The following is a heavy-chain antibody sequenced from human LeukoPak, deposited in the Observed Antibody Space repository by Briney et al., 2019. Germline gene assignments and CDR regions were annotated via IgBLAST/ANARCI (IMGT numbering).Heavy chain of an antibody. D-gene: IGHD3-3*01. CDR1: GFTYSSYA. Sequence: GGSLRLSCAASGFTYSSYAMSWVRQAPGKGLEWVSGISGSGGSAYYADSVKGRFTISRDNSKNTLYLQMNSLRAEDTAVYYFAKIWSDYFSPFDYWGQGTLVTVSS. J-gene: IGHJ4*02. CDR2: ISGSGGSA. V-gene: IGHV3-23*01. CDR3: AKIWSDYFSPFDY.